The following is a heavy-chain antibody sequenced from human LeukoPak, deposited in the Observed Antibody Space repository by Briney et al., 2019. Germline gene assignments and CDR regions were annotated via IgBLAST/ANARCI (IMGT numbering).Heavy chain of an antibody. J-gene: IGHJ4*02. Sequence: GGSLRLSCTASGFSLSGYWMSWVRQAPGQGLEWVANIGKDGSWIHYADSVKGRFTISRDNAKNSLSLQMNSLRADDTAIYYCARDLDFYATDYWGQGTLVTVSS. D-gene: IGHD2/OR15-2a*01. V-gene: IGHV3-7*01. CDR1: GFSLSGYW. CDR2: IGKDGSWI. CDR3: ARDLDFYATDY.